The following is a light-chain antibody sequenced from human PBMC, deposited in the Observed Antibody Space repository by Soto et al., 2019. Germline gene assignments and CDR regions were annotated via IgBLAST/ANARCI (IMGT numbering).Light chain of an antibody. Sequence: AIRMTQSPSSFPASTGDRVTITCRASQGISCYLAWYQPIPGKAPKLXXYAASTLQTGVPSRFSASGSGTDLTLTISCLQPADFATYYCQQYYSYPPITFGQGTRLEI. CDR1: QGISCY. J-gene: IGKJ5*01. V-gene: IGKV1-8*01. CDR3: QQYYSYPPIT. CDR2: AAS.